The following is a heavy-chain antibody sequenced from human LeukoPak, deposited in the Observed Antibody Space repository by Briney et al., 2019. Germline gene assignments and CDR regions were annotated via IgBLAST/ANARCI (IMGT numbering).Heavy chain of an antibody. V-gene: IGHV4-59*01. CDR1: GGSISSYY. D-gene: IGHD3-22*01. CDR2: IYYSGST. Sequence: SETLSLTCTVSGGSISSYYWSWIRQPPGKGLEWIGYIYYSGSTNYNPSLKSRVTISVDTSKNQFSLKLSSVTAADTAVYYCARAVGSYDSSGIAFDIWGQGTMVTVSS. J-gene: IGHJ3*02. CDR3: ARAVGSYDSSGIAFDI.